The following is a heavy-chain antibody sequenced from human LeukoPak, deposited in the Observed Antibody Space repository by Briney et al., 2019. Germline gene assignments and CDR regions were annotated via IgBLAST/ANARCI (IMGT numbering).Heavy chain of an antibody. V-gene: IGHV4-59*08. J-gene: IGHJ4*02. D-gene: IGHD6-6*01. CDR2: IYYSGST. CDR3: ASFGDIIAARPGLVDY. CDR1: GGSISSYY. Sequence: KPSETLSLTCTVSGGSISSYYWSWIRQPPGKGLEWIGYIYYSGSTNYNPSLKSRVTISVDTSKNQFSLKLSSVTAADTAVYYCASFGDIIAARPGLVDYWGQGTLVTVSS.